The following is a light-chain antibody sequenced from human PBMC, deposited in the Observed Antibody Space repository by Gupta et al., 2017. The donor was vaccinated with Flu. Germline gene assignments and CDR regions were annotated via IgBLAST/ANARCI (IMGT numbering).Light chain of an antibody. Sequence: EIVLTQSPATLSLSPGERATLSCRASQSVSSYLAWYQQKPGQAPRLLISDASIRATAIPARCSGSGSGTDFTLTISSLQPEDFAVYYCQQRSNWPITFGQGTRLEIK. V-gene: IGKV3-11*01. CDR3: QQRSNWPIT. CDR2: DAS. J-gene: IGKJ5*01. CDR1: QSVSSY.